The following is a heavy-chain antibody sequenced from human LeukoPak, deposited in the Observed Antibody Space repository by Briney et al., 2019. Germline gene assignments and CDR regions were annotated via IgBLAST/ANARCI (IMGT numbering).Heavy chain of an antibody. Sequence: PGGSLRLSCAASGFTFSSYWMSWVRQAPGKGLEWVANIKQDGSEKYYVDSVKGRFTISRDNAKNSLYLQMNSLRAEDTAVYYCAREFYGGNTQGFDYWGQGTLVTVSS. CDR2: IKQDGSEK. CDR3: AREFYGGNTQGFDY. D-gene: IGHD4-23*01. V-gene: IGHV3-7*01. J-gene: IGHJ4*02. CDR1: GFTFSSYW.